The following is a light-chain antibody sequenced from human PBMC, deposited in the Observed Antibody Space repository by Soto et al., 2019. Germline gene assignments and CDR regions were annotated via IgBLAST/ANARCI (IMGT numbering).Light chain of an antibody. J-gene: IGLJ1*01. CDR3: CSYAGSPYV. V-gene: IGLV2-11*01. Sequence: QSVLTQPRSVSGSPGQSVAISCTGTSSDVGGYNYVSWFQQHPGKTPKVIIYDVSKRPSGVPDRFSGSKSGNTASLTISGLQTEDEADYYCCSYAGSPYVFGTGTKFTVL. CDR2: DVS. CDR1: SSDVGGYNY.